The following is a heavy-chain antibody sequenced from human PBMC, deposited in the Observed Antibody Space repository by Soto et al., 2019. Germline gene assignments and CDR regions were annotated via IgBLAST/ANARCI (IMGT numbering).Heavy chain of an antibody. V-gene: IGHV3-30*18. Sequence: GGSLRLSCAASGFTFSSYGMHWVRQAPGKGLEWVAIISYDGNYKHHADSVKGRFTISRDNSKNTLYLQMNSLRAEDTAVYYCGKVSTYYYDRTFDFWGQGTLVTVSS. D-gene: IGHD3-22*01. CDR1: GFTFSSYG. CDR2: ISYDGNYK. CDR3: GKVSTYYYDRTFDF. J-gene: IGHJ4*02.